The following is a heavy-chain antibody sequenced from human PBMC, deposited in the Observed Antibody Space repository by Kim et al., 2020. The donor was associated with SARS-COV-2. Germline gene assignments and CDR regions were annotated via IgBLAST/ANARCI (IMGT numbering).Heavy chain of an antibody. V-gene: IGHV4-39*01. CDR2: ISYSGAT. CDR3: VRISTTDYGGNSYLDY. J-gene: IGHJ4*01. CDR1: GGSISSSGYY. D-gene: IGHD4-17*01. Sequence: SETLSLTCAVFGGSISSSGYYWGWIRQSPGKGLEWIGSISYSGATYYNPSVGGRVSIFVDTSKNQFSLRLSYVTDKAVFYCVRISTTDYGGNSYLDYLGQGTLVTVCS.